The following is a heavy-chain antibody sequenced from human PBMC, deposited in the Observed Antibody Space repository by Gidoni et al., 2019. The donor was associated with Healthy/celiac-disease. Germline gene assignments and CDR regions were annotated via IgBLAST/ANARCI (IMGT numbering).Heavy chain of an antibody. J-gene: IGHJ5*02. CDR2: IYYSGST. V-gene: IGHV4-39*01. D-gene: IGHD4-17*01. CDR1: RGSISSSSYY. Sequence: QLQLQESGPGLVTPSVTLSLTCTVSRGSISSSSYYWGWIRQPPGKGLEWIGSIYYSGSTYYNPSLKSRDTIAVDTSKNQFSLKLSYVTAADTAVYYCATERPTVTTSESNWFDPWGQGTLVTVSS. CDR3: ATERPTVTTSESNWFDP.